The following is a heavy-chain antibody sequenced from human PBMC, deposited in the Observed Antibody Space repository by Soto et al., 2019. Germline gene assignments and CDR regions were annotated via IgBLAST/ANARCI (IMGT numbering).Heavy chain of an antibody. Sequence: SETLSLTCAVYGGSFSGYYWSWIRQPPGKGLEWIGEINHSGSTNYNPSLKSRVTISVDTSKNQFSLKLSSVTAADTAVYYCERGRITTTPRWFDPLCVETLVTLFS. V-gene: IGHV4-34*01. CDR2: INHSGST. CDR1: GGSFSGYY. J-gene: IGHJ5*02. D-gene: IGHD3-22*01. CDR3: ERGRITTTPRWFDP.